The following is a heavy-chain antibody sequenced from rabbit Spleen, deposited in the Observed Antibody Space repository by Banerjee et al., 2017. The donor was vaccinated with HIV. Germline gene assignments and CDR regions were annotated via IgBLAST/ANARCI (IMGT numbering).Heavy chain of an antibody. Sequence: QEQLEESGGGLVKPEGSLTLTCKASGVSFSDKDVMCWVRQAPGKGLEWIACINIVTGKDVYATWAKGRFIMSRTSSTTVTLQMTSLTAADTATYFCARDAGRGDYIDGVFDLWGPGTLVTVS. CDR2: INIVTGKD. V-gene: IGHV1S45*01. D-gene: IGHD8-1*01. CDR1: GVSFSDKDV. CDR3: ARDAGRGDYIDGVFDL. J-gene: IGHJ4*01.